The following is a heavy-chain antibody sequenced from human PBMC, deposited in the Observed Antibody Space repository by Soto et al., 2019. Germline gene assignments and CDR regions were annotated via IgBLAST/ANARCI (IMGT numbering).Heavy chain of an antibody. D-gene: IGHD3-22*01. CDR1: GGSISSGVYY. J-gene: IGHJ6*02. CDR2: IYYSGST. CDR3: ARDQVVTDDSSGYYDYYYGMDV. Sequence: PSETLSLTCTVSGGSISSGVYYWSWIRHHPGKGLEWIGYIYYSGSTYYNPSLKSRVTISVDTSKNQFSLKLSSVTAADTAVYYCARDQVVTDDSSGYYDYYYGMDVWGQGTTVTVSS. V-gene: IGHV4-31*03.